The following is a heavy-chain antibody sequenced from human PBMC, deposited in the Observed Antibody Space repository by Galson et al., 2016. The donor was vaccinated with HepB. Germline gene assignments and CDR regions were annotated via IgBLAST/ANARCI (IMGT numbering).Heavy chain of an antibody. CDR1: GFSLNTDAVA. D-gene: IGHD7-27*01. V-gene: IGHV2-5*01. J-gene: IGHJ4*02. CDR2: LYYNDDQ. Sequence: PALVKPTQTLTLTCSFSGFSLNTDAVAVGWIRQPPGKALEWLGLLYYNDDQRHRPSLQSRLTITKASSRDQVVLTMTNMDPVDTATYYCAHSRRLGVFTLFDSWGQGARVTVSS. CDR3: AHSRRLGVFTLFDS.